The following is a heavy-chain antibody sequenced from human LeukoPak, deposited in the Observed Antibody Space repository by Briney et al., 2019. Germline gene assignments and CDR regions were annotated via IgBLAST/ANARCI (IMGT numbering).Heavy chain of an antibody. D-gene: IGHD3-9*01. J-gene: IGHJ4*02. CDR1: GGTFSSYA. V-gene: IGHV1-69*01. CDR2: IIPIFGTA. Sequence: GSSVKVSCKASGGTFSSYAISWVRQAPGQGLEWMGGIIPIFGTANYAQKFQARVTITADESTSTAYMELSSLRSEDTAVYYCARDPNYDILTGYYSDYWGQGTLVTVSS. CDR3: ARDPNYDILTGYYSDY.